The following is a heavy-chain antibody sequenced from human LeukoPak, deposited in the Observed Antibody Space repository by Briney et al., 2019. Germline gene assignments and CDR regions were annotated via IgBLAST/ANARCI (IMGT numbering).Heavy chain of an antibody. CDR1: RLTFSSYW. D-gene: IGHD3-10*01. J-gene: IGHJ4*02. CDR3: ASAITYYYGSGSYYNLNY. Sequence: GGSLRLSCAASRLTFSSYWMHWVRQAPGKGLVWVSRINSDGSSTSYADSVKGRFTISRDNAKNTLYLQMNSLRAEDTAVYYCASAITYYYGSGSYYNLNYWGQGTLVTVSS. V-gene: IGHV3-74*01. CDR2: INSDGSST.